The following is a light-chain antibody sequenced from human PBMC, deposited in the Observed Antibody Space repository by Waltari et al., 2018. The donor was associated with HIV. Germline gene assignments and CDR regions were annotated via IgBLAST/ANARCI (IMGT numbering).Light chain of an antibody. CDR2: SNN. V-gene: IGLV1-44*01. CDR3: AALDDSLNGVV. Sequence: QSVLTQPPSASGTPGQRVTISCSGSSSNIGSNTVNWYQQLPGTAPKLLIYSNNQLPSGVPDRFSGSKSGTAASLAISGLQSEDEADYYCAALDDSLNGVVFGGGTKLTVL. CDR1: SSNIGSNT. J-gene: IGLJ2*01.